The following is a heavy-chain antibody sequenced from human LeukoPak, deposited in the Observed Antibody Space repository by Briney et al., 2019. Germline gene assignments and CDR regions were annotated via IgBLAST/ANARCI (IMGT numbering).Heavy chain of an antibody. V-gene: IGHV3-23*01. J-gene: IGHJ4*02. CDR2: ISGSGGST. Sequence: GGSLRPSCAAPGFTFRSNAMSWVRQAQGKGLGWVSAISGSGGSTYYADSVKGRFTISRDNSKNTLYLQMNSLRAEDTAVYYCAKDLDSSGYYPGYWGQGTLVTVSS. D-gene: IGHD3-22*01. CDR3: AKDLDSSGYYPGY. CDR1: GFTFRSNA.